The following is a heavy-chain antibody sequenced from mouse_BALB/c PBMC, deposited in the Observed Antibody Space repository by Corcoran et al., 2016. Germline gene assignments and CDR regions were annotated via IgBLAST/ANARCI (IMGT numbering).Heavy chain of an antibody. V-gene: IGHV3-6*02. CDR3: ATLLRPYDY. CDR2: ISYDGSN. J-gene: IGHJ2*01. D-gene: IGHD1-2*01. CDR1: GYSLTSAYY. Sequence: DVQLQESGPGLVKPSQSLSLTCSVTGYSLTSAYYWNWIRQFPGNKLEWMGYISYDGSNNYNPSLKNRISITRDTSKNQFFLKLNSVTTEDTATYCCATLLRPYDYWGQGTTLTVSS.